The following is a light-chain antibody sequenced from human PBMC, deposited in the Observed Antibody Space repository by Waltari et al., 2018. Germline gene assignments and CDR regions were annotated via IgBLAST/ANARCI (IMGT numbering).Light chain of an antibody. J-gene: IGLJ3*02. V-gene: IGLV3-21*02. Sequence: SYVLTQPPSVSVAPGQTARITCGGNNIGSKSVHWYQQKPGQAPVLVVYADSDRPSGIPERFSGSNSGNTATLTISRVEAGDEADYYCQVWDSSSDLWVFGGGTKLTVL. CDR3: QVWDSSSDLWV. CDR1: NIGSKS. CDR2: ADS.